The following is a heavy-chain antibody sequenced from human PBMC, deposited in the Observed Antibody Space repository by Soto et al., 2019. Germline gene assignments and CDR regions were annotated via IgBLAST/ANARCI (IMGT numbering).Heavy chain of an antibody. CDR3: ARELYSSSSGYFDY. Sequence: SETLSLTCTVSGGSISSGGYYWSWIRQHPGKGLEWIGYIYYSGSTYYNPSLKSRVTISVDTSKNQFSLKLSSVTAADTAVYYCARELYSSSSGYFDYWGQGTLVTVSS. D-gene: IGHD6-6*01. CDR1: GGSISSGGYY. J-gene: IGHJ4*02. V-gene: IGHV4-31*03. CDR2: IYYSGST.